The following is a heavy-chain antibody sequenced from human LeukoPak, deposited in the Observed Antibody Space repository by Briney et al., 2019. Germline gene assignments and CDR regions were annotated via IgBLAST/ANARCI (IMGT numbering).Heavy chain of an antibody. CDR1: GFTFSSYS. V-gene: IGHV3-21*04. CDR3: ARTTSWGSWSFDY. J-gene: IGHJ4*02. CDR2: ISSSSSYI. D-gene: IGHD7-27*01. Sequence: GGSLRLSCAASGFTFSSYSMNWVRQAPGKGLEWVSSISSSSSYIYYADSVKGRFTISRDNSKNKLYLEMNSLRAEDTAVYYCARTTSWGSWSFDYWGQGTLVTVSS.